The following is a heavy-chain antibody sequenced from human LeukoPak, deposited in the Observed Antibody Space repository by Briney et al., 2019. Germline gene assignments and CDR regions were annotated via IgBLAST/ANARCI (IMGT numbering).Heavy chain of an antibody. CDR3: ARGRSYYDSQNGMDV. J-gene: IGHJ6*02. D-gene: IGHD3-22*01. CDR1: GFTISNHW. V-gene: IGHV3-7*01. CDR2: IKQAESER. Sequence: GGSLRLSCAASGFTISNHWMSWVRQAPGKGLEWVANIKQAESERFYVDSVKDRFIISRDNAENSVYLQMNSLRNEDTAVYYCARGRSYYDSQNGMDVWGQGTTVTVSS.